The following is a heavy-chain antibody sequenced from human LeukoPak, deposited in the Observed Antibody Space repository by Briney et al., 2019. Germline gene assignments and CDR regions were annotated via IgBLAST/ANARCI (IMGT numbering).Heavy chain of an antibody. CDR2: IGTAGDT. CDR3: ARDLEPYTMIDSSAFDI. D-gene: IGHD3-22*01. CDR1: GFTFSSYD. V-gene: IGHV3-13*03. Sequence: GGSLRLSCAACGFTFSSYDMHWVRQATGKGLEWVSAIGTAGDTYYPGSVKGQFTISRENAKNSLYLQMNSLRAGDTAVYYCARDLEPYTMIDSSAFDIWGQGTMVTVSS. J-gene: IGHJ3*02.